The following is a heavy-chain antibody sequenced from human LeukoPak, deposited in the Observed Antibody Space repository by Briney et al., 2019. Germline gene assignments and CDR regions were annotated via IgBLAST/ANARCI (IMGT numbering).Heavy chain of an antibody. J-gene: IGHJ4*02. D-gene: IGHD2-2*01. Sequence: GGSLRLSCAASGFTFSTYWMNWVRQAPGKGLEWVANIKQDGGEKYYVDSVKGRFTISRDNAKSSLYLQMNSLRAEDTAVYYCASPYCSSTSCSTLHDYWGQGTLVTVSS. CDR2: IKQDGGEK. CDR3: ASPYCSSTSCSTLHDY. CDR1: GFTFSTYW. V-gene: IGHV3-7*01.